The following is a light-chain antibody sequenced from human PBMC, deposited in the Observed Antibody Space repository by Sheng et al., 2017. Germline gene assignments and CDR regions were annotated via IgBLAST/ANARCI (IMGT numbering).Light chain of an antibody. CDR3: QSYDSSLSGV. J-gene: IGLJ3*02. CDR1: SSNIGAGYD. V-gene: IGLV1-40*01. Sequence: QSVLTQPPSVSGAPGQRVTISCTGSSSNIGAGYDVHWYQQLPGTAPKLLIFGNSNRPSGVPDRFSGSKSGTSASLAITGLQAEDEADYYCQSYDSSLSGVFGGGTNLTRP. CDR2: GNS.